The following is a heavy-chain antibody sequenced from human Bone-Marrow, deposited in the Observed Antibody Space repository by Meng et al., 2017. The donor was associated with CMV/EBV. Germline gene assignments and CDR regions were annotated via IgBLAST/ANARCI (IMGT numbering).Heavy chain of an antibody. CDR3: ARDCSGGSCYSFDY. Sequence: WAASGFTVSSIYVSWVRQAPGKGLEWVSVIYSGGSTYYADSVKGRFTISRDNSKNTLYLQMNSLRAEDTAVYYCARDCSGGSCYSFDYWGQGTLVTVSS. D-gene: IGHD2-15*01. CDR1: GFTVSSIY. J-gene: IGHJ4*02. CDR2: IYSGGST. V-gene: IGHV3-53*01.